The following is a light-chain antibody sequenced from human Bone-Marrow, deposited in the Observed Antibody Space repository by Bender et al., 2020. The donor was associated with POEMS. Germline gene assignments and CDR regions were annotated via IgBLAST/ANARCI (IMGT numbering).Light chain of an antibody. V-gene: IGLV3-21*02. CDR2: DDS. CDR3: VAWDASLNGWV. CDR1: NIGSKS. Sequence: SYVLTQPPSVSVAPGQTARLTCGGYNIGSKSVHWYQQKPGQAPVLVVYDDSGRPSGIPERFSGSKSGTSASLAITGLQSDDEAIYFCVAWDASLNGWVFGGGTKLTVL. J-gene: IGLJ3*02.